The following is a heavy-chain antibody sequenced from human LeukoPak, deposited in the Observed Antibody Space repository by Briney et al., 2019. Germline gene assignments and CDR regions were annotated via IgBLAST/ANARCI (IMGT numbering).Heavy chain of an antibody. J-gene: IGHJ4*02. CDR3: ARGYGSDWYVLY. Sequence: GGSLRLSCAASGFTFSTYAMTWVRQAPGRGLEWVSAISGSGGYTYYAGSVKGRFTISRDNSKNTVYLQINSLRAEDTAVYYCARGYGSDWYVLYWGQGTLVTVSS. V-gene: IGHV3-23*01. D-gene: IGHD6-19*01. CDR1: GFTFSTYA. CDR2: ISGSGGYT.